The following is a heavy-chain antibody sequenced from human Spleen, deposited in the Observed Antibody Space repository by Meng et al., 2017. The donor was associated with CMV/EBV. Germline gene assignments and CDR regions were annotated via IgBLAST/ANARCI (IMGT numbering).Heavy chain of an antibody. CDR1: GLTFSSYA. J-gene: IGHJ4*02. Sequence: GESLKISCAASGLTFSSYAMHWVRQAPGKGLEYVSAIGSNGVSTFYADSVKGRFTISRDNSKNTLYLQMNSLRVEDTALYFCAKDGGSYHPWYYFDYWGQGTLVTVSS. CDR2: IGSNGVST. CDR3: AKDGGSYHPWYYFDY. V-gene: IGHV3-64*02. D-gene: IGHD1-26*01.